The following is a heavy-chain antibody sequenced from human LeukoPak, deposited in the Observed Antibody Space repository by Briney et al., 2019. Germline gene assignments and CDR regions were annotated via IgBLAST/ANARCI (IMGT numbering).Heavy chain of an antibody. D-gene: IGHD3-10*01. V-gene: IGHV6-1*01. Sequence: SQTLSLTCAISGDSVSSNSAAWNWIRQSPSRGLEWLGRTYYRSKWYNDYAVSVKSRITINPDTSKNQFSLQLNSVTPEDTAVYYCAKTHFFTSVVRFGELLSSFDYWGQGTLVTVSS. CDR2: TYYRSKWYN. CDR3: AKTHFFTSVVRFGELLSSFDY. J-gene: IGHJ4*02. CDR1: GDSVSSNSAA.